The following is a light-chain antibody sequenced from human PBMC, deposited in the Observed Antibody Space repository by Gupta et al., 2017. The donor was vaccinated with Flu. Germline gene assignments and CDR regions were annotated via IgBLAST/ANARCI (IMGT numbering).Light chain of an antibody. V-gene: IGLV2-11*01. CDR1: SSDVGTYNA. Sequence: QSALTQPRPVSGSPGQSVTISCTGTSSDVGTYNAVSGYQQHPGRAPKLMIYDVAQRPSGVPNRFSGSKSGNTASLTISGLQPEDEADYYGCSYSGPYNPYVFGTGTKVTVL. CDR2: DVA. CDR3: CSYSGPYNPYV. J-gene: IGLJ1*01.